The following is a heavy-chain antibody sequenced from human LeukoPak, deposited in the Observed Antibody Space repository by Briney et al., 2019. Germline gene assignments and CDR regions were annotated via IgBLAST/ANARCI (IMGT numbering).Heavy chain of an antibody. J-gene: IGHJ3*02. CDR3: ATDPPWANDAFDI. Sequence: GGSLRLSCAASGFAFSSSSMNWVRQAPGKELEWISYISSDSNIIYYADSVKGRFTISRDNAKNSLYLQMNGLRAEDTAVYYCATDPPWANDAFDIWGQGTMVTVSS. V-gene: IGHV3-48*04. CDR1: GFAFSSSS. D-gene: IGHD7-27*01. CDR2: ISSDSNII.